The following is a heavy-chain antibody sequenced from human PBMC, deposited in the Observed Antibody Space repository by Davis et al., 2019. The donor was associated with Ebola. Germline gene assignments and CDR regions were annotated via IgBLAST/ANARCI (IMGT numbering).Heavy chain of an antibody. D-gene: IGHD4-17*01. Sequence: PGGSLRLSCKGSGYSFTSYWIGWVRQMPGKGLEWMGIIYPGDSDTRYSPSFQGQVTISADKSISTAYLQWSSLKASDTAMYYCARGGYGDYVSDWYFDLWGRGTLVTVSS. V-gene: IGHV5-51*01. CDR1: GYSFTSYW. CDR3: ARGGYGDYVSDWYFDL. CDR2: IYPGDSDT. J-gene: IGHJ2*01.